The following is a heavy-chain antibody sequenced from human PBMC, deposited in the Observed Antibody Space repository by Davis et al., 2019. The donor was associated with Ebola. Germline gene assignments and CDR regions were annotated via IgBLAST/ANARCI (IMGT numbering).Heavy chain of an antibody. CDR3: ARESPKTGSYYKPDDAFDV. J-gene: IGHJ3*01. V-gene: IGHV3-48*02. CDR1: GFTVSSNY. CDR2: ISSSRTTI. D-gene: IGHD1-26*01. Sequence: GGSLRLSCAASGFTVSSNYMNWVRQAPGKGLEWVSYISSSRTTIYYADSVRGRFTISRDNAKNALYLQMSSLRDGDTAAYYCARESPKTGSYYKPDDAFDVWGQGTVVTVSS.